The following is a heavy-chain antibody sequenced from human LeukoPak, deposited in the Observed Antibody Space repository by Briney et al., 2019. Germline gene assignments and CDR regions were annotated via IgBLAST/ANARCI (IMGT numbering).Heavy chain of an antibody. V-gene: IGHV1-69*13. Sequence: GASVKVSCKASGGTFSSYAISWVRQAPGQGLEWMGGIIPIFGTANYAQKFQGRVTITADESTSTAYMELSSLRSEDTAVYYCARVPASIASPYTPGYFDLWGRGTLVTVSS. CDR2: IIPIFGTA. D-gene: IGHD6-6*01. CDR1: GGTFSSYA. CDR3: ARVPASIASPYTPGYFDL. J-gene: IGHJ2*01.